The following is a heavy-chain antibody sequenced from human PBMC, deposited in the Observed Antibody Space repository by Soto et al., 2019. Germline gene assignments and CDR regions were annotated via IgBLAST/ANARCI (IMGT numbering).Heavy chain of an antibody. CDR3: ARGYGGAYYYCYGMDV. CDR2: IIPIFGTA. Sequence: GASVKVSCKASGGTFSSYAISWVRQAPGQGLEWMGGIIPIFGTANYAQKFQGRVTITADKSTSTAYMELSSLRSEDTAVYYCARGYGGAYYYCYGMDVWGQGTTGTVSS. J-gene: IGHJ6*02. V-gene: IGHV1-69*06. D-gene: IGHD5-18*01. CDR1: GGTFSSYA.